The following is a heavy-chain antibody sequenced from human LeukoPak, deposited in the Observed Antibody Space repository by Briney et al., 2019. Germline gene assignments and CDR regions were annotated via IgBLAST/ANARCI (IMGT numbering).Heavy chain of an antibody. J-gene: IGHJ4*02. CDR2: IYSGGST. CDR1: GLIVSSNY. Sequence: GGSLRLSCAASGLIVSSNYMSWVRQAPGKGLEWVSVIYSGGSTYYADSVKGRFTISRDNSKNTLYLQMNSLRAEDTAVYYCARVGKVGAFDYWGQGTLVTVSS. D-gene: IGHD1-26*01. CDR3: ARVGKVGAFDY. V-gene: IGHV3-53*05.